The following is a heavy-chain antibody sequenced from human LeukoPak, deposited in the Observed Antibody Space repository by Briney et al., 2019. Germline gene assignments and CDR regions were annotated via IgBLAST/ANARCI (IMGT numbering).Heavy chain of an antibody. CDR2: IYYSGST. J-gene: IGHJ3*02. D-gene: IGHD2-8*01. Sequence: SETLSLTCTVSGGSISSYYWSWIRQPPGKGLERIGYIYYSGSTNYNPSLKSRVTISVDTSKNQFSLKLSSVTAADTAVYYCARDFGVLNAFDIWGQGTMVTVSS. CDR3: ARDFGVLNAFDI. V-gene: IGHV4-59*01. CDR1: GGSISSYY.